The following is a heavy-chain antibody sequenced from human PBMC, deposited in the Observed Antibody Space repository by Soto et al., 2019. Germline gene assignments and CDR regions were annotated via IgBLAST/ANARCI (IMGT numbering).Heavy chain of an antibody. CDR2: IYPGDSDT. CDR3: ARHQAARWIGYYYGMDV. Sequence: GEPLKNSCKGSVYSFTSYWIGWVRQMPGKGLEWMGIIYPGDSDTRYSPSFQGQVTISADKSISTAYLQWSSLKASDTAMYYCARHQAARWIGYYYGMDVWGQGTTVTVSS. D-gene: IGHD5-12*01. CDR1: VYSFTSYW. J-gene: IGHJ6*02. V-gene: IGHV5-51*01.